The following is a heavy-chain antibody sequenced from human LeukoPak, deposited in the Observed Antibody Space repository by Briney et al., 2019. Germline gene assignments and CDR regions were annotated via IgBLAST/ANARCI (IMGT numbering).Heavy chain of an antibody. D-gene: IGHD4-23*01. J-gene: IGHJ4*02. CDR3: ARDGVYGNSRYFDS. V-gene: IGHV4-4*07. CDR1: GDSISNYY. CDR2: IYSSGIT. Sequence: PSETLSLTCTVSGDSISNYYWSWIRQPAGEGLELIGRIYSSGITNYNPSLKSRVTMSVDTSKNQFSLKLSSVTAADTAVYYCARDGVYGNSRYFDSWGQGALVTVSS.